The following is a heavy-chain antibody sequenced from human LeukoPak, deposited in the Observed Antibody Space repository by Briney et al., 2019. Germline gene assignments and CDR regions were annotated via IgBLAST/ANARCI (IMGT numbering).Heavy chain of an antibody. Sequence: PGGSLRLSCAASGFTFSDYYMTWVRQAPGRGLEWVSVIYSGGSTYYADSVKGRFTISRDNSKNTLYLQMNSLRAEDTAVYYCARDGDGDDPFDYWGQGTLVTVSS. J-gene: IGHJ4*02. CDR2: IYSGGST. CDR1: GFTFSDYY. D-gene: IGHD4-17*01. CDR3: ARDGDGDDPFDY. V-gene: IGHV3-66*01.